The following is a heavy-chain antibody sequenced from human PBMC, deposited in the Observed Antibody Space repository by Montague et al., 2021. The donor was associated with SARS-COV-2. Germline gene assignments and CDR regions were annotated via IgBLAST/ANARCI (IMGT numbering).Heavy chain of an antibody. CDR1: GDSITSSY. J-gene: IGHJ4*02. V-gene: IGHV4-59*01. D-gene: IGHD3-16*01. Sequence: SETLSLTCTVSGDSITSSYWTWVRQPPGKGLEWIGYIYYRGSTNYTPSLKSRVTISVDVSKNQFSLKLSSVTAADTAVYYCAREEFGGVIDHWGQGTLVTVSS. CDR3: AREEFGGVIDH. CDR2: IYYRGST.